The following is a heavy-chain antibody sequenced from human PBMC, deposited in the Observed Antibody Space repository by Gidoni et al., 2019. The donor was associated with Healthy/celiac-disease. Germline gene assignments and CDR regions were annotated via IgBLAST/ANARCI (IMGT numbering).Heavy chain of an antibody. V-gene: IGHV4-59*01. Sequence: QVQLQESGPGLVKPSETLSLTCTVSGGSISSYYWSWIRQPPGKGLEWIGYIYYSGSTNYNPSLKSRVTISVDTSKNQFSLKLSSVTAADTAVYYCARVYYYDSSGYYLTNAFDIWGQGTMVTVSS. D-gene: IGHD3-22*01. CDR2: IYYSGST. J-gene: IGHJ3*02. CDR1: GGSISSYY. CDR3: ARVYYYDSSGYYLTNAFDI.